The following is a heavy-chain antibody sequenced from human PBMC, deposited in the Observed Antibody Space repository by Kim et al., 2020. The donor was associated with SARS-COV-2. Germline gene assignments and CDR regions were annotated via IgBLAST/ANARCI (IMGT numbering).Heavy chain of an antibody. Sequence: GESLKISCKGSGYSFTSYWISWVRQMPGKGLEWMGRIDPSDSYTNYSPSFQGHVTISADKSISTAYLQWSSLKASDTAMYYCALTPGGSGSYLYYYYGMDVWSKGTTVSVSS. V-gene: IGHV5-10-1*01. CDR1: GYSFTSYW. D-gene: IGHD3-10*01. CDR2: IDPSDSYT. J-gene: IGHJ6*04. CDR3: ALTPGGSGSYLYYYYGMDV.